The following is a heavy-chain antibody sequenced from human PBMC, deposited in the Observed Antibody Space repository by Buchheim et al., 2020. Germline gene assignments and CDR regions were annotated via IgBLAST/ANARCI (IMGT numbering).Heavy chain of an antibody. D-gene: IGHD6-13*01. CDR2: IYWDDDK. V-gene: IGHV2-5*02. CDR1: GFSLSTGGMG. Sequence: QITLKESGPTLVETTQTLTLTCTFSGFSLSTGGMGVGWIRQPPGKALEWLGVIYWDDDKRYSPSVKNRVTITKDSSNNQVVLTMTHMDPVDTATYFCALLRWASPGILAHPVDPWGQG. CDR3: ALLRWASPGILAHPVDP. J-gene: IGHJ5*02.